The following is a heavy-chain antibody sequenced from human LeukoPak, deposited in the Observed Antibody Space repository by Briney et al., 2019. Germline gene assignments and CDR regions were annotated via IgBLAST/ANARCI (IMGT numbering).Heavy chain of an antibody. CDR1: GGPMRSSSYY. Sequence: SETLTLPCTLSGGPMRSSSYYWGWIRQPPGKGLEWIGSIYYSGSTYYNPSLKSRVTISVDTSKYQFSLKLSSVTAADTAVYYCASIAAAGIDRACDYWGQGTLVTVSS. V-gene: IGHV4-39*01. J-gene: IGHJ4*02. CDR3: ASIAAAGIDRACDY. D-gene: IGHD6-13*01. CDR2: IYYSGST.